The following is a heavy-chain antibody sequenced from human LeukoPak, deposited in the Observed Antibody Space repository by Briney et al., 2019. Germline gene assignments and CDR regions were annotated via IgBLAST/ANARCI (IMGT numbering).Heavy chain of an antibody. CDR2: IRYDGSNK. V-gene: IGHV3-30*02. CDR1: GFTFSSYG. J-gene: IGHJ6*04. D-gene: IGHD3-3*01. Sequence: GGSLRLSCAASGFTFSSYGMHWVRQAPGKGLECVAFIRYDGSNKYYADSVKGRFTISRDNAKNSLYLQMNSLRAEDTAVYYCARSLLRSPKAMDVWGKGTTVTVSS. CDR3: ARSLLRSPKAMDV.